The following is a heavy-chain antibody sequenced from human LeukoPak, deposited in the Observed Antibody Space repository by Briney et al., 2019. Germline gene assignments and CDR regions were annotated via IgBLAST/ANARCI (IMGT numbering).Heavy chain of an antibody. V-gene: IGHV1-2*02. D-gene: IGHD3-22*01. J-gene: IGHJ4*02. CDR3: ARGGSRYYDSSGYYYDY. CDR2: INPNSGGT. Sequence: ASVKVSCKASGYTFTGYYMHWVRQAPGQGLEWMGWINPNSGGTHYAQKFQGRVTMTRDTSVSTAYMELSRLRSDDTAVYYCARGGSRYYDSSGYYYDYWGQGTLVTVSS. CDR1: GYTFTGYY.